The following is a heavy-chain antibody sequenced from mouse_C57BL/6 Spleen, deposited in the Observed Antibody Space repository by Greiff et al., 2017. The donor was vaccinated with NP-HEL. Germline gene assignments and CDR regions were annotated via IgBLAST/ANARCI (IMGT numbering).Heavy chain of an antibody. CDR3: ARSVLLRDYSMDY. CDR1: GFTFTDYY. Sequence: EVMLVESGGGLVKPGGSLSLSCAASGFTFTDYYMSWVRQPPGKALEWLGFIRNKAIGYTTEYNATVKGRFTISRDNSHSILYLQMNALSAEDSATYDRARSVLLRDYSMDYWGQGTSVTVSS. D-gene: IGHD1-1*01. J-gene: IGHJ4*01. V-gene: IGHV7-3*01. CDR2: IRNKAIGYTT.